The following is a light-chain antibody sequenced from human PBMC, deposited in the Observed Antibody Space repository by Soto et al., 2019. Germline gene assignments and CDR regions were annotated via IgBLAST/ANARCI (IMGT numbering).Light chain of an antibody. CDR1: SSDVGGYNY. J-gene: IGLJ1*01. V-gene: IGLV2-8*01. CDR3: SSYAGSTLYV. CDR2: EVS. Sequence: QSALTQPPSASGSPGQSVTISCTGTSSDVGGYNYVSWYQQHPGKAPKLMIYEVSNRPSGVPDRFSGSKSGNTASLTVSGLQAEDEADYYCSSYAGSTLYVFGTGTKLTVL.